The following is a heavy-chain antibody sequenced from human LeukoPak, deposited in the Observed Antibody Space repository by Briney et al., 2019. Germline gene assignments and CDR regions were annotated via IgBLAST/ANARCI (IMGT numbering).Heavy chain of an antibody. CDR3: AKTSLSDSSGHYYYMDV. J-gene: IGHJ6*03. CDR1: GFTFSSYS. D-gene: IGHD3-3*01. CDR2: ISTSSSYI. V-gene: IGHV3-21*01. Sequence: GGSLRLSCAASGFTFSSYSMNWVRQAPGKGLEWGSFISTSSSYIYYADSVKGRFTISRDNSRNTVSLQLSNLRTEDTALYYCAKTSLSDSSGHYYYMDVWGKGTTVTVSS.